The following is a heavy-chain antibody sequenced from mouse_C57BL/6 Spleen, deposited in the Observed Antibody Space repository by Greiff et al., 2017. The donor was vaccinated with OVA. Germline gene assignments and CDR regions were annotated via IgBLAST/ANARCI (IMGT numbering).Heavy chain of an antibody. D-gene: IGHD2-2*01. CDR1: GFTFSSYA. J-gene: IGHJ2*01. CDR3: ARGGGYDEGYFDY. V-gene: IGHV5-4*01. Sequence: DVHLVESGGGLVKPGGSLKLSCAASGFTFSSYAMSWVRQTPEKRLEWVATISDGGSYTYYPDNVKGRFTISRDNAKNNLYLQMSHLKSEDTAMDYCARGGGYDEGYFDYWGQGTTLTVSS. CDR2: ISDGGSYT.